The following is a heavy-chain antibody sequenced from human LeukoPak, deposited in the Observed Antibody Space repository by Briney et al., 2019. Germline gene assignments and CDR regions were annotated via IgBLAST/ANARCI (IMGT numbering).Heavy chain of an antibody. V-gene: IGHV3-30*18. Sequence: GGSLRLSCAASGFTFETHDMHWVRRAPGKGLEWVGVASRDGVSQNYGDSVEGRFTISRDQSDNTLFLQMNSLRSEDTAIYYCAKEQSSGWYRTADYWGQGTLVTVSS. CDR3: AKEQSSGWYRTADY. CDR1: GFTFETHD. J-gene: IGHJ4*02. CDR2: ASRDGVSQ. D-gene: IGHD6-19*01.